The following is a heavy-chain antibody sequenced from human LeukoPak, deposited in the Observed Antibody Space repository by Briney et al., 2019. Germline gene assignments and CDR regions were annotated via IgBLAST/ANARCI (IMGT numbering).Heavy chain of an antibody. J-gene: IGHJ4*02. CDR3: ARDDADDFWSGYPDY. D-gene: IGHD3-3*01. Sequence: GGSLRLSCAASGFTFSKFWMSWVRQAPGKGLERVANIKEDGSTKHYVDSVKGRFTISRDNAKNALYLQMNSLRAEDTAVYYCARDDADDFWSGYPDYWGQGTLVTVSS. V-gene: IGHV3-7*01. CDR2: IKEDGSTK. CDR1: GFTFSKFW.